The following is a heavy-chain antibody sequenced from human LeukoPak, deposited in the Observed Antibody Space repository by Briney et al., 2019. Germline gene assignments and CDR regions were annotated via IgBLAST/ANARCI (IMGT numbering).Heavy chain of an antibody. D-gene: IGHD3-10*01. V-gene: IGHV4-30-4*01. CDR2: IYYSGST. Sequence: SETLSLTCAVYGGSFSGYYWSWIRQPPGKGLEWIGYIYYSGSTYYNPSLKSRVTISVDTSKNQFSLKLSSVTAADTAVYYCARDYYGSGIYNWFDPWGQGTLVTVSS. CDR1: GGSFSGYY. CDR3: ARDYYGSGIYNWFDP. J-gene: IGHJ5*02.